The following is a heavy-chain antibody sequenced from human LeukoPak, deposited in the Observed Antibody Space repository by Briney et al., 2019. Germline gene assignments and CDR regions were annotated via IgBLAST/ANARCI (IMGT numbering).Heavy chain of an antibody. D-gene: IGHD6-19*01. Sequence: SETLSLTCAVYGGSFSGYYWSWIRQPPGKGLEWIGEINHSGSTNYNPSLKSRVTMSVDTSKNQFSLKLSSVTAADTAVYYCAREGPYSSGWYGVFDPWGQGTLVTVSS. J-gene: IGHJ5*02. CDR3: AREGPYSSGWYGVFDP. V-gene: IGHV4-34*01. CDR2: INHSGST. CDR1: GGSFSGYY.